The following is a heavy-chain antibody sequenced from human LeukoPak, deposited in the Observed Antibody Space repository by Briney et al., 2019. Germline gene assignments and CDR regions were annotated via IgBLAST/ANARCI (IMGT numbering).Heavy chain of an antibody. J-gene: IGHJ4*02. V-gene: IGHV1-18*01. Sequence: ASVKVSCKASGYTFSNYGISWVRQAPGQGLEWMGWISAYNGNTNYAQKLQGRVIMTTETSTSTAYMDLRSLRSDDTAVYYCARAGLGEISAGPDYWGQGTLVTVSS. CDR1: GYTFSNYG. CDR3: ARAGLGEISAGPDY. D-gene: IGHD3-10*01. CDR2: ISAYNGNT.